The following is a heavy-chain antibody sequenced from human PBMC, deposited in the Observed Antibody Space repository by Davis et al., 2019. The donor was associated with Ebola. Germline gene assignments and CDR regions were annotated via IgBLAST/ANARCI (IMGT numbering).Heavy chain of an antibody. CDR2: ISSSGSTI. CDR1: GFTFSSYS. V-gene: IGHV3-48*04. Sequence: GESLKISCAASGFTFSSYSMNWVRQAPGKGLEWVSYISSSGSTIYYADSVKGRFTISRDNAKNSVFLQMNSLRAEDTAVYYCARDLRLRRIYYYGMDVWGQGTTVTVSS. D-gene: IGHD4-17*01. J-gene: IGHJ6*02. CDR3: ARDLRLRRIYYYGMDV.